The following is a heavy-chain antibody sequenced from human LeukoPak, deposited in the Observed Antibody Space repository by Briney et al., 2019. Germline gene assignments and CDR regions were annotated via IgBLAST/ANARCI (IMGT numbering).Heavy chain of an antibody. CDR2: INPNSGGT. Sequence: ASVKVSCKASGYTFTGYYMHWVRQAPGQGLEWMGWINPNSGGTNYAQKFQGRVTMTRDTSISTAYMELRSLRSDDTAVYYCARDRVAGSIFDYWGQGTLVTVSS. CDR1: GYTFTGYY. J-gene: IGHJ4*02. CDR3: ARDRVAGSIFDY. V-gene: IGHV1-2*02. D-gene: IGHD6-19*01.